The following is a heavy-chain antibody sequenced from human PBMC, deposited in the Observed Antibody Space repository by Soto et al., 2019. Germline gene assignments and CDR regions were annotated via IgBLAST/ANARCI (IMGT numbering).Heavy chain of an antibody. Sequence: ASVKVSCKASGYTFTSYYMHWVRLAPGQGLEWMGIINPSGGSTSYAQKFQGRVTMTRDTSTSTVYMELSSLRSEDTAVYYCARDRGFRDYDYVWGSYADEVHNYYGMDVWGQGTTVTVSS. V-gene: IGHV1-46*01. CDR1: GYTFTSYY. CDR3: ARDRGFRDYDYVWGSYADEVHNYYGMDV. D-gene: IGHD3-16*01. J-gene: IGHJ6*02. CDR2: INPSGGST.